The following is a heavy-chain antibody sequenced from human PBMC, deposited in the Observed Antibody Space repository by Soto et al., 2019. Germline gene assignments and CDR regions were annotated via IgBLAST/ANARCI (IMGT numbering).Heavy chain of an antibody. D-gene: IGHD3-10*01. Sequence: PSETLSLTCTVSGGSISSSSYYWGWIRQPPGKGLEWIGSIYYSGSTYYNPSLKSRVTISVDTSKNQFSLKLSSVTAADTAVYYCARQRHYYGSGGEIDYWGQGTLVT. CDR2: IYYSGST. V-gene: IGHV4-39*01. CDR3: ARQRHYYGSGGEIDY. J-gene: IGHJ4*02. CDR1: GGSISSSSYY.